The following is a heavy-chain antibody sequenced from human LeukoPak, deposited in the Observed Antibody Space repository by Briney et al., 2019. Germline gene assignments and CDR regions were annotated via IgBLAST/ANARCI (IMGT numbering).Heavy chain of an antibody. Sequence: ASVKVSCKASGYTFTSYGISWVRQAPGQGLEWMGWISAYNGNTNYAQKLQGRVTMTTDTSTSTAYMELRSLRSDDTAVYYCARSNHPPLGPGGSCSDFDYWGQGTLVTVSS. V-gene: IGHV1-18*01. CDR1: GYTFTSYG. J-gene: IGHJ4*02. D-gene: IGHD2-15*01. CDR2: ISAYNGNT. CDR3: ARSNHPPLGPGGSCSDFDY.